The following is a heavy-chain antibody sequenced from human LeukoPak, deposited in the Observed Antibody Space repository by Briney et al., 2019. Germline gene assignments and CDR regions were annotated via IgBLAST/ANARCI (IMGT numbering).Heavy chain of an antibody. Sequence: ASVKVSCKASGYSFSDYSMHWVRQAPGQGLEWMGRINPNIGGTTYAQNFQGRVSMTRDTSISTTYMELSGLTSDDTAVYYCARGGSGSGYLYYFDYWGQGTLVSVSS. D-gene: IGHD3-10*01. J-gene: IGHJ4*02. CDR3: ARGGSGSGYLYYFDY. CDR1: GYSFSDYS. V-gene: IGHV1-2*06. CDR2: INPNIGGT.